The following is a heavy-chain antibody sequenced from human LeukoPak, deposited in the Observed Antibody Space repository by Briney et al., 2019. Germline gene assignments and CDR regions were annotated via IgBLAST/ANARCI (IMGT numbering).Heavy chain of an antibody. CDR2: IKGDGSTT. CDR1: GFTFRTYW. V-gene: IGHV3-74*01. Sequence: GGSLRLSCAASGFTFRTYWMHWVRKVPGKGLLWVARIKGDGSTTIYADSVKGRFTISRDNSKNTLYLQMNSLRAEDTAVYYCAKDPQSPYYYDSSGFDYWGQGTLVTVSS. J-gene: IGHJ4*02. D-gene: IGHD3-22*01. CDR3: AKDPQSPYYYDSSGFDY.